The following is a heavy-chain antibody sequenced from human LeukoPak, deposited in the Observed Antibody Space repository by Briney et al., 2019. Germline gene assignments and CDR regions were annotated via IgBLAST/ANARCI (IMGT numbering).Heavy chain of an antibody. V-gene: IGHV3-20*01. CDR1: GFTFDDYG. D-gene: IGHD3-22*01. CDR3: ARISYDSSGYYYVDYYYMDV. CDR2: INWNGGST. Sequence: GGSLRLSCAASGFTFDDYGMSWVRQAPGKGLEWVSGINWNGGSTGYADSVKGRFTISRDNAKNSLYLQMNNLRAEDTALYHCARISYDSSGYYYVDYYYMDVWGKGTTVTISS. J-gene: IGHJ6*03.